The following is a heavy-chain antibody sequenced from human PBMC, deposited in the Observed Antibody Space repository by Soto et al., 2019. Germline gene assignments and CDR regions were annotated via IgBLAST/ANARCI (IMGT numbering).Heavy chain of an antibody. CDR1: GGTFSSYA. J-gene: IGHJ5*02. V-gene: IGHV1-69*01. CDR3: ARDSTYYHDSSGYTPPNWFDP. D-gene: IGHD3-22*01. CDR2: IIPIFGTA. Sequence: QVQLVQSGAEVKKPGSSVKVSCKASGGTFSSYAISWVRQAPGQGLEWMGGIIPIFGTANYAQKFQGRVTITADESTSTAYMELSSLRSEDTAVYYCARDSTYYHDSSGYTPPNWFDPWGQGTLVTVSS.